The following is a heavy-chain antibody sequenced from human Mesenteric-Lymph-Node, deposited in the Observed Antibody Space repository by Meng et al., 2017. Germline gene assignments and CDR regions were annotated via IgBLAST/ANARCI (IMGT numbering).Heavy chain of an antibody. CDR3: ASFDHIPRRNYFDY. CDR2: IHHSGSA. CDR1: GGSMSSGNYY. Sequence: GRLQQPGPGLVEPSQTLSLTCTVSGGSMSSGNYYWSWIRQPPGKGLEWIGYIHHSGSAYYNPSLKSRVSIPVDTSKNQFSLNLNSMTAADTAVYYCASFDHIPRRNYFDYWGQGTLVTASS. D-gene: IGHD2-21*01. V-gene: IGHV4-30-4*01. J-gene: IGHJ4*02.